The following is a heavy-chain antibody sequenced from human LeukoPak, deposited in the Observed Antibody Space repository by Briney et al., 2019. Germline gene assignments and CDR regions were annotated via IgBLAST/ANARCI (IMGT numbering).Heavy chain of an antibody. V-gene: IGHV4-59*08. Sequence: SETLSLTCTGSGGSISIYYWSWIPQPPGKGLEGIGYIYYSGSTNYNPSLKRRVTISVDTSTNQFSLKLSSVPAADTAVYYCARAPYHWNDVSWFAPWGEGTLVTVSS. CDR1: GGSISIYY. J-gene: IGHJ5*02. CDR3: ARAPYHWNDVSWFAP. D-gene: IGHD1-1*01. CDR2: IYYSGST.